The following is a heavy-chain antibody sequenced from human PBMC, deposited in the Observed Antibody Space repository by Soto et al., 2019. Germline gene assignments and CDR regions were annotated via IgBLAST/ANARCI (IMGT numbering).Heavy chain of an antibody. CDR3: ARGGHAVAGNIPIDY. CDR2: ISSSSSTI. CDR1: GFTFSSYS. J-gene: IGHJ4*02. Sequence: GSLRLSCAASGFTFSSYSMNWVRQAPGKGLEWVSYISSSSSTIYYADSVKGRFTISRDNAKNSLYLQMNSLRAEDTAVYYCARGGHAVAGNIPIDYWGQGTLVTVSS. D-gene: IGHD6-19*01. V-gene: IGHV3-48*04.